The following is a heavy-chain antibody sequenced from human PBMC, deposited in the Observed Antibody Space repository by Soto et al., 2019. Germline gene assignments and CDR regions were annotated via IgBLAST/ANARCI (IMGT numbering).Heavy chain of an antibody. D-gene: IGHD2-8*02. J-gene: IGHJ4*02. CDR1: GGSISSGGYY. V-gene: IGHV4-31*03. CDR3: ATGFTGSRLVDFFVS. CDR2: VHNNGRP. Sequence: LSLTCTVSGGSISSGGYYWSWIRQDPGKGLERLGFVHNNGRPYYNPSHKSRVTISVDTSKNQFSLKLNSVTAADTAVYFCATGFTGSRLVDFFVSWGQGTQVTVSS.